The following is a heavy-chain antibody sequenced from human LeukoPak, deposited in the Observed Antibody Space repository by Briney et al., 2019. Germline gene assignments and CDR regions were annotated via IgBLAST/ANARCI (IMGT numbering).Heavy chain of an antibody. D-gene: IGHD4-17*01. CDR3: ARGSDYGDYGEYFQH. Sequence: GGSLRLSCAASGFSFSTYGIHWVRQAPGKGLEWVAVMWYDGSKDYYADSVKGRFTISRDTAKNSLYLQMNSLRAEDTALYYCARGSDYGDYGEYFQHWGQGTLVTVSS. J-gene: IGHJ1*01. CDR1: GFSFSTYG. CDR2: MWYDGSKD. V-gene: IGHV3-33*03.